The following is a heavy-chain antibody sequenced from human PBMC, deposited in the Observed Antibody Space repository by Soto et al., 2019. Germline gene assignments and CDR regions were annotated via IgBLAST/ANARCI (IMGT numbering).Heavy chain of an antibody. CDR2: ISGSGGST. D-gene: IGHD3-22*01. CDR1: GFTFSSYA. J-gene: IGHJ4*02. V-gene: IGHV3-23*01. Sequence: GGSLRLSCAASGFTFSSYAMSWVRQAPGKGLEWVSAISGSGGSTYYADSVKGRFTISRDNSKNTLYLQMNSLRAEDTAVYYCAKSYYDSSGYPAWYYFDYWGQGILVTVSS. CDR3: AKSYYDSSGYPAWYYFDY.